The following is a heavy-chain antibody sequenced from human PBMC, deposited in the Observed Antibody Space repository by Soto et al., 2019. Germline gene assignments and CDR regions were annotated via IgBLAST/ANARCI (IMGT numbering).Heavy chain of an antibody. CDR2: INWNDDE. V-gene: IGHV2-5*01. J-gene: IGHJ3*02. Sequence: QITLKESGPTLVKPTQTLTLTCTFSVFSLNTRSVGVGWIRQAPVKALEWLALINWNDDERYSPSLKDRLTITKDTSKNHVVLTMTNIGSVDTATYYCANRHDLGGFDIWGQGTAVTVSS. CDR1: VFSLNTRSVG. CDR3: ANRHDLGGFDI. D-gene: IGHD2-15*01.